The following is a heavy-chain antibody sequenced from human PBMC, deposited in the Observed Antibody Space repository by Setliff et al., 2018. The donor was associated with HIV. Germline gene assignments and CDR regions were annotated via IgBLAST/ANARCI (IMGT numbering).Heavy chain of an antibody. J-gene: IGHJ4*02. CDR3: ARDPPWNYDSSGYPYYFDY. CDR2: ISPSGTYI. CDR1: GFTFSSYS. Sequence: PGGSLSLSCAASGFTFSSYSMNWVRQAPGKGLEWVSFISPSGTYIHYADSLKGRFTISRDNAKNSLYLQMNSLRAEDTAVYYCARDPPWNYDSSGYPYYFDYWGQGTLVTVSS. V-gene: IGHV3-21*01. D-gene: IGHD3-22*01.